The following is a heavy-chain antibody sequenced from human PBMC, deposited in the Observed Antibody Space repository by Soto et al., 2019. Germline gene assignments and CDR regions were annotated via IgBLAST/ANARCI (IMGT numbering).Heavy chain of an antibody. CDR1: GFTFSSYW. J-gene: IGHJ6*02. CDR3: ARIAVGYSDLSRGPYAPRTYYYGMDI. D-gene: IGHD2-2*01. Sequence: GALRLSCAASGFTFSSYWMSWVRQAPGKGLEWVANIKQDGSEKYYVDSVKGRFTISRDNAKNSLYLQMNSLRAEDTAVYYCARIAVGYSDLSRGPYAPRTYYYGMDIWGQATTVTVSS. CDR2: IKQDGSEK. V-gene: IGHV3-7*03.